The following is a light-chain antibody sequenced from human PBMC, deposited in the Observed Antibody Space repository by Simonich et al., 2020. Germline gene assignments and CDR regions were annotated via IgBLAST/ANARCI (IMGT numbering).Light chain of an antibody. J-gene: IGLJ2*01. V-gene: IGLV1-51*01. CDR3: GTWDSSLSAVV. Sequence: QSVLTQPPSASGTPGQRVTISCSGSSSNIGNNYVSWYQQLPGTAPKLLIYDNNKRPSVIPDRFSGSKSGTSATLGITGLQTGDEADYYCGTWDSSLSAVVFGGGTKLTVL. CDR1: SSNIGNNY. CDR2: DNN.